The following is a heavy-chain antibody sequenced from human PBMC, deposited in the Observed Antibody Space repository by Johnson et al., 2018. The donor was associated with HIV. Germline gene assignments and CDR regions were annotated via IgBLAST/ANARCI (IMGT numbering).Heavy chain of an antibody. CDR2: IWFDGSNK. CDR1: GFTFSNYG. V-gene: IGHV3-33*01. D-gene: IGHD3-22*01. J-gene: IGHJ3*02. Sequence: VQLVESGGGVVQPGRSLRLSCAASGFTFSNYGMHWVRQAPGTGLEWVAVIWFDGSNKYDGDSVKGRFTISSYNSKNTLFLQMSSLRPDDTAVYFCARRFFDSSSFDMWGQGTMVTVSS. CDR3: ARRFFDSSSFDM.